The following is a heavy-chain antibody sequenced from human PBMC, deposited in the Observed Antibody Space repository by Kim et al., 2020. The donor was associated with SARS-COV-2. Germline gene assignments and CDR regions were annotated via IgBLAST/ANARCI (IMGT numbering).Heavy chain of an antibody. CDR2: IYYSGST. V-gene: IGHV4-31*03. D-gene: IGHD2-15*01. J-gene: IGHJ6*02. CDR1: GGSISSGGYY. CDR3: ARDSCSGGSCYSREYYGMDV. Sequence: SETLSLTCTVSGGSISSGGYYWSWIRQHPGKGLEWIGYIYYSGSTYYNPSLKSRVTISVDTSKNQFSLKLSSVTAADTAVYYCARDSCSGGSCYSREYYGMDVWGQGTTVTVSS.